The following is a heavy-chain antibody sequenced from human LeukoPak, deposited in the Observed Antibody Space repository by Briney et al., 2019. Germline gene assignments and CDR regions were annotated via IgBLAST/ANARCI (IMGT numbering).Heavy chain of an antibody. J-gene: IGHJ4*02. Sequence: SETLSLTCAVYGGSFSGYYWSWIRQSPGKGLEWIGEINHSGSTNYNPSLKSRVTISVDTSKNQFSLKLSSVTAADTAVYYCARGPFDGSGSYYKPRNFAYWGQGTLVTVSS. CDR2: INHSGST. CDR1: GGSFSGYY. CDR3: ARGPFDGSGSYYKPRNFAY. V-gene: IGHV4-34*01. D-gene: IGHD3-10*01.